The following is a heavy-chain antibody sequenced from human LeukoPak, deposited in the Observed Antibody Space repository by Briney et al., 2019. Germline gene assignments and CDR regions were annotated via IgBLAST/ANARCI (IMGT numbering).Heavy chain of an antibody. J-gene: IGHJ4*02. Sequence: GGSLRLSCAASGFTFSSYAMSWVRQAPGKGLEWVSAISGSGGSTYCADSVKGRFTISRDNSKNTLYLQMNSLRAEDTAVYYCAKGVYGDYIIDYWGQGTLVTVSS. CDR3: AKGVYGDYIIDY. D-gene: IGHD4-17*01. CDR2: ISGSGGST. V-gene: IGHV3-23*01. CDR1: GFTFSSYA.